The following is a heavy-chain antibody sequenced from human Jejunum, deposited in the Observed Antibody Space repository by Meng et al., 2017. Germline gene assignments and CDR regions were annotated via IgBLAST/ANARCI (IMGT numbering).Heavy chain of an antibody. CDR2: ISDSGGGT. CDR1: GFTFSSYL. V-gene: IGHV3-23*01. J-gene: IGHJ4*02. Sequence: GGSLRLSCAASGFTFSSYLMSWVRQTPGKGLEWVSGISDSGGGTYYADSVKGRFTISRDNSKNTLYLQMTSLRAEDTAVYYCAKAITAASLDMVFDSWGQGTLVTVSS. CDR3: AKAITAASLDMVFDS. D-gene: IGHD6-25*01.